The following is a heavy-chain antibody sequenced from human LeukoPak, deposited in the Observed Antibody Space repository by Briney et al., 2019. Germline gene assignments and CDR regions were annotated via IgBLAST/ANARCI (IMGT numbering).Heavy chain of an antibody. D-gene: IGHD6-19*01. Sequence: PGGSLRLSCAASGFTFSSYAMSWVRQAPGKGLEWVSSISSSSSYIYYADSVRGRFTISRDNAKNSLYLQMNSLRAEDTAVYYCARDPPTRIAVAGSYWGQGTLVTVSS. V-gene: IGHV3-21*01. CDR2: ISSSSSYI. J-gene: IGHJ4*02. CDR1: GFTFSSYA. CDR3: ARDPPTRIAVAGSY.